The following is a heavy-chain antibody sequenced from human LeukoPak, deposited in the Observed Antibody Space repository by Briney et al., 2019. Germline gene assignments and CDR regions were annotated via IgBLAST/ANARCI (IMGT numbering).Heavy chain of an antibody. CDR3: ARAYGPDY. J-gene: IGHJ4*02. CDR1: GFTFSSYW. Sequence: PGGSLRLSCAASGFTFSSYWMHWVRQAPGKGLVWVSRIKSDGSATSYADSVKGRFTISRDNAKNTLYLQMNSLRAKDTGLYYCARAYGPDYWGQGTLVTVSS. D-gene: IGHD4-17*01. CDR2: IKSDGSAT. V-gene: IGHV3-74*01.